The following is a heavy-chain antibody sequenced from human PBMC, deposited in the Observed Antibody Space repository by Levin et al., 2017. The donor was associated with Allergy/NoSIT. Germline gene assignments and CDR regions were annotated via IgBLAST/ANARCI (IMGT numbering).Heavy chain of an antibody. CDR2: ISSSGSTI. CDR3: ASWGDSGYDRRIDY. J-gene: IGHJ4*02. V-gene: IGHV3-48*03. D-gene: IGHD5-12*01. CDR1: GFTFSSYE. Sequence: GESLKISCAASGFTFSSYEMNWVRQAPGKGLEWVSYISSSGSTIYYADSVKGRFTISRDNAKNSLYLQMNSLRAEDTAVYYCASWGDSGYDRRIDYWGQGTLVTVSS.